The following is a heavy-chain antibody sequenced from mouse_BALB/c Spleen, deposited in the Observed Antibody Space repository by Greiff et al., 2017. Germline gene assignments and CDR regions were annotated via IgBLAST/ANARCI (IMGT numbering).Heavy chain of an antibody. V-gene: IGHV14-3*02. D-gene: IGHD2-9*01. Sequence: EVQLQQSGAELVKPGASVKLSCTASGFNIKDTYMHWVKQRPEQGLEWIGRIDPANGNTKYDPKFQGKATITADTSSNTAYLQLSSLTSEDTAVYYCARGGLLRLYYFDYWGQGTTLTVSS. J-gene: IGHJ2*01. CDR1: GFNIKDTY. CDR3: ARGGLLRLYYFDY. CDR2: IDPANGNT.